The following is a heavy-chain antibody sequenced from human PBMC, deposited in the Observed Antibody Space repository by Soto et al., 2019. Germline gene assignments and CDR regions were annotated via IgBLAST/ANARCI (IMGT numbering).Heavy chain of an antibody. J-gene: IGHJ4*02. CDR1: GFTFSNAW. CDR3: TTYRHSRSYIYYFDY. Sequence: GGSLRLSCAASGFTFSNAWMSWVRQAPGKGLEWVGHIKSKTDGGTTDYAAPVKGRFTISRDDSKNTLYLQMNSLKTEDTAVYYCTTYRHSRSYIYYFDYWGQGTLVTVSS. V-gene: IGHV3-15*01. CDR2: IKSKTDGGTT. D-gene: IGHD1-26*01.